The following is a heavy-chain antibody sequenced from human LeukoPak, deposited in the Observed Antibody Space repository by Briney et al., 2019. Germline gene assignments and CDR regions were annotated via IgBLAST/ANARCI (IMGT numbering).Heavy chain of an antibody. Sequence: GGSLRLSCAVSRFTFSSYWMNWVRRAPGKGLEWVGDIKYDGSEKYYMNSVKGRFTISRDNAKNPLYLQMNSLSAEDTAVYYCARHGSLPGISFDSWGQGTLVTVSS. CDR3: ARHGSLPGISFDS. CDR2: IKYDGSEK. CDR1: RFTFSSYW. D-gene: IGHD4-17*01. V-gene: IGHV3-7*03. J-gene: IGHJ4*02.